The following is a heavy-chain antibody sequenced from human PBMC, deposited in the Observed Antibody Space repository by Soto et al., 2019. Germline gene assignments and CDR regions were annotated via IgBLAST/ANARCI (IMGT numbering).Heavy chain of an antibody. J-gene: IGHJ4*02. D-gene: IGHD6-19*01. CDR1: GFPFSSYS. CDR3: VAGQYFFDY. CDR2: ISGSGDNT. V-gene: IGHV3-23*01. Sequence: PGGSQSLSCAASGFPFSSYSMNWVRQAPGKGLEWVAVISGSGDNTYYADSVKGRFTISRDNSKKTLYLQMNSLRADDTAVYYCVAGQYFFDYCGQGTLVTVSS.